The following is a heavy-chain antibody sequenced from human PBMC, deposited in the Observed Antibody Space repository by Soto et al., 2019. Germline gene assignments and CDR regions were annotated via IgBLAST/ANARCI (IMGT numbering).Heavy chain of an antibody. CDR1: GGSISSDF. CDR2: ISISGTT. Sequence: PSETLSLTCTVSGGSISSDFLSWIRQPPGKGLEWIGYISISGTTTYNPSLKSRVTISVDTSKNQFSLNLSSVTAADTAVYFCARAKTTMIVPENYWGQGTLVTVSS. J-gene: IGHJ4*02. CDR3: ARAKTTMIVPENY. D-gene: IGHD3-22*01. V-gene: IGHV4-59*01.